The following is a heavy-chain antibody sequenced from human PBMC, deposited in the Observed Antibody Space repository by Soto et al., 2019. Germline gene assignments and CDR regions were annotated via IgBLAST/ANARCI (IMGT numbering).Heavy chain of an antibody. CDR2: ITSDTKTI. CDR1: GFKFSIYS. J-gene: IGHJ4*02. V-gene: IGHV3-48*02. Sequence: EVQLVESGGALVQPGGSLRLSCVASGFKFSIYSMNWIRQAPGKGLEWSAYITSDTKTIKYADSVKGRFTISRDNAKNSVYLQMNSLSDEDTAVYYCARSVEGHFDYGGQGAVLTVSS. CDR3: ARSVEGHFDY. D-gene: IGHD6-19*01.